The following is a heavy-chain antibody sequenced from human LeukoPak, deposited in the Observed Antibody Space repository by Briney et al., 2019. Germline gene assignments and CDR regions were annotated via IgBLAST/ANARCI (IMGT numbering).Heavy chain of an antibody. CDR2: IYYSGST. CDR1: GGSISSYY. Sequence: SETLSLTCTVSGGSISSYYWSWIRQPPGKGLEWIGYIYYSGSTNYNPSLKSRVTISVDTSKNQFSLKLSSVTAADTAVYYCARGGAIIVATPGYFDYWGQGTLVTVSS. J-gene: IGHJ4*02. V-gene: IGHV4-59*01. D-gene: IGHD5-12*01. CDR3: ARGGAIIVATPGYFDY.